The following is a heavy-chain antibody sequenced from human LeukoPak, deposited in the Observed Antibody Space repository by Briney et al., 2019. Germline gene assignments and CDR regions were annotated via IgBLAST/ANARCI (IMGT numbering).Heavy chain of an antibody. Sequence: GGSLRLSCAASGFTFSSYWMSWVRQAPGKGLEWVANIKQDGSEEYYVDSVKGRFTISRDNAKNSLYLQMNSLRAEDTAVYYCARDPGNRYYYGMDVWGQGTTVTVSS. D-gene: IGHD1-14*01. V-gene: IGHV3-7*01. J-gene: IGHJ6*02. CDR2: IKQDGSEE. CDR3: ARDPGNRYYYGMDV. CDR1: GFTFSSYW.